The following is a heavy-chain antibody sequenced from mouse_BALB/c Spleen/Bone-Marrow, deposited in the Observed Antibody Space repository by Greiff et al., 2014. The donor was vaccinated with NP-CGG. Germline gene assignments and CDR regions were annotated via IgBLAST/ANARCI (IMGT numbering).Heavy chain of an antibody. V-gene: IGHV14-3*02. CDR2: IDPANGNT. Sequence: VQLQQSGAELVKPGASVKLSCTASGFNIKDTYMHWVKQRPEQGLEWIGRIDPANGNTNYDPKFQGKATITADTSSNTAYLQLSSLKSEDTAVYYCAPYYYGSSQFAYWGQGTLVTVSA. J-gene: IGHJ3*01. D-gene: IGHD1-1*01. CDR1: GFNIKDTY. CDR3: APYYYGSSQFAY.